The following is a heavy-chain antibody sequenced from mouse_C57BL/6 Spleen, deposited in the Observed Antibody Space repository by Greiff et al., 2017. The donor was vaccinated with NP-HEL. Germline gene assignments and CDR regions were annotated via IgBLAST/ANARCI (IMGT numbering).Heavy chain of an antibody. Sequence: EVQLQQSGPGLVKPSQSLSLTCSVTGYSITSGYYWNWIRQFPGNKLEWMGYISYDGSNNYNPSLKNRISITRDTSKNQFFLKLNSVTTEDTATYYCARDRYYYGREDFDYWGQGTTLTVSS. CDR3: ARDRYYYGREDFDY. V-gene: IGHV3-6*01. D-gene: IGHD1-1*01. CDR1: GYSITSGYY. J-gene: IGHJ2*01. CDR2: ISYDGSN.